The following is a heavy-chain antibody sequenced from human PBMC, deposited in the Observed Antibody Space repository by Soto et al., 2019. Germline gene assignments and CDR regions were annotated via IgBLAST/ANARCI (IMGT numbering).Heavy chain of an antibody. D-gene: IGHD3-9*01. J-gene: IGHJ5*02. CDR3: ARRSDDILTGYNWFDP. CDR2: IYYSGST. V-gene: IGHV4-59*01. Sequence: SETLSLTCTFSGGSISSYYWSWIRQPPGKGLEWIGYIYYSGSTNYNPSLKSRVTISVDTSKNQFSLKLSSVTAADTAVYYCARRSDDILTGYNWFDPWGQGTLVTLSS. CDR1: GGSISSYY.